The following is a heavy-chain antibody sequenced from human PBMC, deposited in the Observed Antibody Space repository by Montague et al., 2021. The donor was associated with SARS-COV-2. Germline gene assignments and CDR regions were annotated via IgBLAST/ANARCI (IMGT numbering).Heavy chain of an antibody. Sequence: SETLSLTCTVSGGSISSSNYYWGWIRQPPGKGLEWIGSIYYSGSTYYNPSLKSRVTISVDTSKNQFSLKLSSVTAADTAVYYCASPTYYYDSSGSDAFAIWGQGTMVTVSS. V-gene: IGHV4-39*01. J-gene: IGHJ3*02. CDR2: IYYSGST. D-gene: IGHD3-22*01. CDR1: GGSISSSNYY. CDR3: ASPTYYYDSSGSDAFAI.